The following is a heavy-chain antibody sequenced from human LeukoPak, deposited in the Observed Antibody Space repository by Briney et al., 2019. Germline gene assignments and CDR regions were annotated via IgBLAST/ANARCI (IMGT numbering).Heavy chain of an antibody. D-gene: IGHD1-26*01. V-gene: IGHV4-38-2*02. Sequence: SETLSLTCTVSGYSISSGYYWGWIRQPPGKGLEWIGSIYHSGSTYYNPSLKSRVTISVDTSKNQFSLKLSSATAADTAVYYCAREIVGATEGCWGQGTLVTVSS. CDR3: AREIVGATEGC. J-gene: IGHJ4*02. CDR1: GYSISSGYY. CDR2: IYHSGST.